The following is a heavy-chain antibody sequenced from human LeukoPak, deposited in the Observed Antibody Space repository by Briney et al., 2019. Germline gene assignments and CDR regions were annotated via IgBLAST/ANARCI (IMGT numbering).Heavy chain of an antibody. CDR1: GFTFSSYG. Sequence: GGSLRLSCAASGFTFSSYGMHLVRQAPGKGLEWVVVIWYDGSNKYYADSVKGRFTISRDNSKNTLYLQMNSLRAEDTAVYYCARVRDSSGYYSDFDYWGQGTLVTVSS. D-gene: IGHD3-22*01. CDR2: IWYDGSNK. J-gene: IGHJ4*02. CDR3: ARVRDSSGYYSDFDY. V-gene: IGHV3-33*01.